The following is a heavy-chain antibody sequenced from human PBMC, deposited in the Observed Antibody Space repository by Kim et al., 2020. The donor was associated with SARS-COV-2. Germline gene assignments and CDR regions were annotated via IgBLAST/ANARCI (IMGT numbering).Heavy chain of an antibody. CDR3: ARDGPGTFDI. V-gene: IGHV3-74*01. CDR1: GFTFTSYR. J-gene: IGHJ3*02. Sequence: GGSLRLSCATSGFTFTSYRIHWVRQVRGKGLVRVSDINNDGSITRYADAVKGRFTISRDNAKNTVYLQMNSLGAEDTALYYCARDGPGTFDIWGQGTMVTVSS. CDR2: INNDGSIT.